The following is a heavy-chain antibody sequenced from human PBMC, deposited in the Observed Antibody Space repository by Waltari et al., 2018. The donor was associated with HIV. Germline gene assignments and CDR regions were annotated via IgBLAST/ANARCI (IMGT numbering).Heavy chain of an antibody. D-gene: IGHD3-9*01. J-gene: IGHJ4*01. CDR3: AYSYLTGSILHPF. V-gene: IGHV4-34*01. CDR1: GGSFSGYY. Sequence: QEQLQQWGAGLLKPSETLSLTCAVYGGSFSGYYLNWVRQPPGKGLEWFGEINHSGTTNYNPSLKSRFTKSVDTSKRQFSLKLNSVTAADTAVYFCAYSYLTGSILHPFWGQGTLVTVSS. CDR2: INHSGTT.